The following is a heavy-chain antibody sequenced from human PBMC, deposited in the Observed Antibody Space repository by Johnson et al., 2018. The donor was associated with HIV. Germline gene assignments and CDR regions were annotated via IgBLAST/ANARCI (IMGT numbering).Heavy chain of an antibody. J-gene: IGHJ3*01. CDR2: IGTAGDT. CDR3: ATRDPTYRPGAFDL. CDR1: EFTFDDYG. D-gene: IGHD1-14*01. Sequence: VLLVESGGGLVQPGRSLRLSCAASEFTFDDYGMHWVRQAPGKGLEWVSVIGTAGDTYYPGSVKGRFTISRDNSKNTLYLQMNSLRAGDTAVYYCATRDPTYRPGAFDLWGQGNGHRLF. V-gene: IGHV3-13*01.